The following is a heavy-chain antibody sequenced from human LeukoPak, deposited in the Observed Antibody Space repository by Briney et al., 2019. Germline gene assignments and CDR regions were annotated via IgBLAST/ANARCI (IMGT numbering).Heavy chain of an antibody. CDR3: ARRQPAYYFDY. Sequence: PSGTLSLSCTVSGDSISSSSNYWGWIRQPPGKGLEWVGDVYYSGRTYYKPSLKGQVTISVDTSKNQFTLKLSSVTAGDTAGFYCARRQPAYYFDYWRQGSQVTVSS. V-gene: IGHV4-39*01. CDR2: VYYSGRT. J-gene: IGHJ4*02. CDR1: GDSISSSSNY. D-gene: IGHD2-2*01.